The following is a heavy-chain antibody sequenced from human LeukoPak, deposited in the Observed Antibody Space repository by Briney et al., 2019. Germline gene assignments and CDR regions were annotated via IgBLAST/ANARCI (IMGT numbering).Heavy chain of an antibody. J-gene: IGHJ5*02. CDR3: ASGGRSGDILTGRVPWQNWFDP. D-gene: IGHD3-9*01. CDR1: GGTFSSYA. Sequence: SVKVSCKASGGTFSSYAISWVRQAPGQGLEWMGGIIPIFGTANYAQKFQGRVTITTDESTSTAYMELSSLRSEDTAVYYCASGGRSGDILTGRVPWQNWFDPWGQGTLVTVSS. CDR2: IIPIFGTA. V-gene: IGHV1-69*05.